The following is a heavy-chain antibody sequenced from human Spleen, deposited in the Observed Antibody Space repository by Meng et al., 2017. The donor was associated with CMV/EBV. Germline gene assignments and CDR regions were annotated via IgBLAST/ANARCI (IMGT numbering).Heavy chain of an antibody. V-gene: IGHV1-2*02. CDR1: GYTFNGYY. CDR3: AREVGATYFDY. J-gene: IGHJ4*02. Sequence: CKASGYTFNGYYMNWVRQAPGLGLEWMGWMNPNTGVANYAQKFKGRVTMTRDTAISTAYMELSRLRFDDTAVYYCAREVGATYFDYWGQGTLVTVSS. D-gene: IGHD1-26*01. CDR2: MNPNTGVA.